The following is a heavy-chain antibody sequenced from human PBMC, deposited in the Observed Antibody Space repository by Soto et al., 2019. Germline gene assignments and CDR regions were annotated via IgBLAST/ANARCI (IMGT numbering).Heavy chain of an antibody. D-gene: IGHD6-19*01. J-gene: IGHJ6*02. Sequence: GGSLRLSCAASGFTFSSYGMHWVRQAPGKGLEWVAVISYDGSNKYYADSVKGRFTISRDNSKNTLYLKMNSLRAEDTAVYYCAKSYSSGWSTYYYYGMDVWGQGTTVTVSS. CDR3: AKSYSSGWSTYYYYGMDV. CDR2: ISYDGSNK. CDR1: GFTFSSYG. V-gene: IGHV3-30*18.